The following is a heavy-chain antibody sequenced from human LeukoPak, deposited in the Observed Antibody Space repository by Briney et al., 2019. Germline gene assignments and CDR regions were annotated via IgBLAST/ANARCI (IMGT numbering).Heavy chain of an antibody. Sequence: GGSLRLSCVASGFSFSSHWMSWVRQAPGKGLEWVANINQHGGEEYYVDSAKGRFTVSRDNAKNSLYLQMNSLRDEDTAVYYCARDRAPAWFDPWGQGTLVTVSS. D-gene: IGHD2-2*01. CDR3: ARDRAPAWFDP. J-gene: IGHJ5*02. CDR2: INQHGGEE. V-gene: IGHV3-7*01. CDR1: GFSFSSHW.